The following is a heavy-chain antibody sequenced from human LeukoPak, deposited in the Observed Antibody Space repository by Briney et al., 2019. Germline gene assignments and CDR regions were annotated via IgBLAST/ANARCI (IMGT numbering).Heavy chain of an antibody. CDR1: GFTFSSYG. J-gene: IGHJ4*02. CDR3: ARDTGVVVAAHFDY. D-gene: IGHD2-15*01. V-gene: IGHV3-30*02. Sequence: PGGSLRLSCAASGFTFSSYGMHWVRQAPGKGLEWVAFIRYGGSNKYYADSVKGRFTISRDNSKNTLYLQMNSLRAEDTAVYYCARDTGVVVAAHFDYWGQGTLVTVSS. CDR2: IRYGGSNK.